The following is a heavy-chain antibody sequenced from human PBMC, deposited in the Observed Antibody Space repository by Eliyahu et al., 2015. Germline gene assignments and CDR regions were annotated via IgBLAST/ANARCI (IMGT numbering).Heavy chain of an antibody. D-gene: IGHD6-19*01. CDR2: IYYSGST. CDR1: GGSISSYY. J-gene: IGHJ3*02. CDR3: ARRFSYSSGWYGAFDI. Sequence: QVQLQESGPGLVKPSETLSLTCXVSGGSISSYYWSWIRQPPGKGLEWIGYIYYSGSTNYNPSLKSRVTISVDTSKNQFSLKLSSVTAADTAVYYCARRFSYSSGWYGAFDIWGQGTMVPVSS. V-gene: IGHV4-59*08.